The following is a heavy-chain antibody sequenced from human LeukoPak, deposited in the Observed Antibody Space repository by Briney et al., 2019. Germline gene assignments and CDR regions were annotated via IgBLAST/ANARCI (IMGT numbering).Heavy chain of an antibody. D-gene: IGHD2-2*01. CDR2: IRYDGSNK. Sequence: PGGSLRLSCAASGFTFSSYGMHWVRQAPGKGLEWVAFIRYDGSNKYYADSVKGRFTISRDNSKNTLYLQMNSLRAEDTAVYYCAKANGEYQLPAGAFDIWGQGTMVTVSS. J-gene: IGHJ3*02. V-gene: IGHV3-30*02. CDR3: AKANGEYQLPAGAFDI. CDR1: GFTFSSYG.